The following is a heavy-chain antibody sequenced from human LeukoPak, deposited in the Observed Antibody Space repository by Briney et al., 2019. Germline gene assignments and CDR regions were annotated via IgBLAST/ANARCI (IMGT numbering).Heavy chain of an antibody. J-gene: IGHJ4*02. CDR1: GFTFSSYW. Sequence: PGGSLRLSCAASGFTFSSYWMSWVRQAPGKGLEWVANIKQDGSEKYYVDSVKGRFTISRDNAKNSLYLQMNSLRAEDTAVYYCARGRLLVVVPAATGDYWGQGTLVTVSS. CDR2: IKQDGSEK. D-gene: IGHD2-2*01. V-gene: IGHV3-7*01. CDR3: ARGRLLVVVPAATGDY.